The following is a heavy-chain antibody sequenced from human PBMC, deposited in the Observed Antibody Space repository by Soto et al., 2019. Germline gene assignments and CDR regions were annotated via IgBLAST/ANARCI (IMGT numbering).Heavy chain of an antibody. Sequence: QVQLVQSGAEVKKPGSSVKVSCKASGGTFSSYTISWVRQAHGQGLEWLGRIIPIHGIANYAQKCQGRVTFTSDKPKSTSDMELSSLRLEDTAVYNCSVLSSGDAFEIWGQWTMLTVSS. CDR1: GGTFSSYT. CDR3: SVLSSGDAFEI. D-gene: IGHD3-22*01. CDR2: IIPIHGIA. J-gene: IGHJ3*02. V-gene: IGHV1-69*02.